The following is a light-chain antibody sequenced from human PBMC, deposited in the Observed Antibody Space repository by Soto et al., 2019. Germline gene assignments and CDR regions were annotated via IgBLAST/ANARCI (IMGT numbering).Light chain of an antibody. CDR3: SSYPSSSTYV. J-gene: IGLJ1*01. Sequence: QSALTQPASGSGSPGQSITISCTGTSSDVGGYNYVSWYQQHPGKAPKLMIYDVSNRPSGVSNRFSGSKSGNTASLTISGLQAEDEADYHCSSYPSSSTYVFGTGTKVTVL. CDR1: SSDVGGYNY. V-gene: IGLV2-14*01. CDR2: DVS.